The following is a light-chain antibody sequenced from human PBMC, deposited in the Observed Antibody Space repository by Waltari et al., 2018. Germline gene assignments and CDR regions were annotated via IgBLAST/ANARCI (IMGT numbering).Light chain of an antibody. J-gene: IGKJ4*01. V-gene: IGKV1-39*01. Sequence: DIQMTQSPSSLSASVGDRVTINCRASQSINNLLNWYQQKPGRAPEVLIYGASTLQSGVPSRFSGSGSGTGFTLTINNLQPEDFATYYCQQSYNSPVTFGGGTNVEIK. CDR3: QQSYNSPVT. CDR2: GAS. CDR1: QSINNL.